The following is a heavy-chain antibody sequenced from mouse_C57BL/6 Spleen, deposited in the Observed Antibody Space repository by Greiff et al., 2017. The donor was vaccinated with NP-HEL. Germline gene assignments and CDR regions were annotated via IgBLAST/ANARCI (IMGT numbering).Heavy chain of an antibody. Sequence: QVQLKQPGAELVMPGASVKLSCKASGYTFTSYWMHWVKQRPGQGLEWIGEIDPSDSYTNYNQKFKGKSTLTVDKSSSTAYMQLSSLTSEDSAVYYCARRRNYYGSSGYFDVWGTGTTVTVSS. D-gene: IGHD1-1*01. CDR2: IDPSDSYT. CDR3: ARRRNYYGSSGYFDV. CDR1: GYTFTSYW. V-gene: IGHV1-69*01. J-gene: IGHJ1*03.